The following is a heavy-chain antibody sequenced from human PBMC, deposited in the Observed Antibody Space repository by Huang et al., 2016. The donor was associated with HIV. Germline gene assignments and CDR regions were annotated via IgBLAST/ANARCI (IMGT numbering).Heavy chain of an antibody. CDR2: INHSEST. CDR3: ARGQGGYYYYYMDV. Sequence: QVQLQQWGAGLLRPSETLSLTCAVYGGSFSGYYGTWIRQPPGKGLEWIGEINHSESTNYNPSLKSRVTISVDTSRIQFSLTLTSVTAADTAVYYCARGQGGYYYYYMDVWGKGTTVTVSS. CDR1: GGSFSGYY. J-gene: IGHJ6*03. V-gene: IGHV4-34*01.